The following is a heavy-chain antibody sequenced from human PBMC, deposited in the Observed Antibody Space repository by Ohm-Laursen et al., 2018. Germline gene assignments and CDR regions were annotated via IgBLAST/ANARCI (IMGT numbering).Heavy chain of an antibody. CDR2: IYWNDDK. Sequence: TQTLTLTCTFSGFSLSTSGVGVGWIRQPPGKALEWLAIIYWNDDKRYSPSLKSRLTITKDTSKNQVVLTMTNMDPVDTATYYCARRFGEFPIDYWGQGTLVTVSS. D-gene: IGHD3-10*01. CDR3: ARRFGEFPIDY. J-gene: IGHJ4*02. V-gene: IGHV2-5*01. CDR1: GFSLSTSGVG.